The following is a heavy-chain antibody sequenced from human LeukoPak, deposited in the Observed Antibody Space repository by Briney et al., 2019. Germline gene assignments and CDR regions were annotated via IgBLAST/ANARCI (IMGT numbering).Heavy chain of an antibody. V-gene: IGHV3-21*01. Sequence: PGGSLRLSCAASGFTFSSYSMNWVRQAPGKGLEWVSSISSSSSYIYYADSVKGRFTISRDNAKNSLYLQMNSLRAEDTAVYYCARYSSSWSETDYWGQGTLVTVSS. CDR2: ISSSSSYI. D-gene: IGHD6-13*01. CDR3: ARYSSSWSETDY. CDR1: GFTFSSYS. J-gene: IGHJ4*02.